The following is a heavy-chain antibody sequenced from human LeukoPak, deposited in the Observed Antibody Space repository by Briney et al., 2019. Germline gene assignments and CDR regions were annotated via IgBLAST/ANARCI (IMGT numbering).Heavy chain of an antibody. Sequence: SEILSLTCAVYGGSFSGYYWSWIRQPPGKGLEWIGEINHSGSTNYNPSLKSRVTISVDTSKNQFSLKLSSVTAADTAVYYCARGPNSSSWYAYYFDYWGQGTLVTVSS. V-gene: IGHV4-34*01. D-gene: IGHD6-13*01. J-gene: IGHJ4*02. CDR2: INHSGST. CDR3: ARGPNSSSWYAYYFDY. CDR1: GGSFSGYY.